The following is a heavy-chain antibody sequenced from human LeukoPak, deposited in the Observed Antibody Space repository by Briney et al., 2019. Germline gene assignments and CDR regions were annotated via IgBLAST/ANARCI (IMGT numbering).Heavy chain of an antibody. CDR1: GFTFSSYA. CDR3: VRYYMYYSDCTGC. CDR2: ISGSGGRT. D-gene: IGHD2-8*01. V-gene: IGHV3-23*01. Sequence: GGSLRLSCAASGFTFSSYAMSWVRRAPGKGLEWVSAISGSGGRTYYADSVKGRFTISRDHSKNTLYLQMNSLRAEDTAVYYCVRYYMYYSDCTGCWGQGTLVTVSS. J-gene: IGHJ4*02.